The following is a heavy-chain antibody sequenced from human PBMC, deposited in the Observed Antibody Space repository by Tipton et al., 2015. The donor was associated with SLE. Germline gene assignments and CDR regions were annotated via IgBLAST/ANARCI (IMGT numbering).Heavy chain of an antibody. CDR1: GRSFIGSY. Sequence: TLSLTCAVYGRSFIGSYWTWIRQPPGKGLEWIGEIYHSGTTNYNPSLKSRITISLDKSNNHFSLRLSSLTAADTAVYYCARGPDYSNYYFYRMDVWGQGTTVTVSS. D-gene: IGHD4-11*01. CDR3: ARGPDYSNYYFYRMDV. V-gene: IGHV4-34*10. J-gene: IGHJ6*02. CDR2: IYHSGTT.